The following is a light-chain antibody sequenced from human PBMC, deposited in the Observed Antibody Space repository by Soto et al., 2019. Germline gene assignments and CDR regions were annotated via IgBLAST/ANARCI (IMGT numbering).Light chain of an antibody. J-gene: IGLJ2*01. CDR2: DVS. CDR1: SSDVGGYNY. V-gene: IGLV2-11*01. CDR3: CSYAGSYVV. Sequence: QSALTQPRSVSGSPGQSVTISCTGTSSDVGGYNYVSWYQQPPGQAPKLMIYDVSKRPSGVPDRFSGYKSGNTAALTISGLQAEDEADYYCCSYAGSYVVFGGGTKVTVL.